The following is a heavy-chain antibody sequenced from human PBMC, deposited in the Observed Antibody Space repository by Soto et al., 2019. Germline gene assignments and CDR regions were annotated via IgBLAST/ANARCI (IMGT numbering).Heavy chain of an antibody. Sequence: ASVKVSCKASGYTFTSYYMHWVLQAPGQGLEWMGWMNPNSGNTGYAQKFQGRVTMARNTSISTAYMELSGLRSEDTAVYYCARSDFWSGYYKNWFDPWGQGTLVTVSS. V-gene: IGHV1-8*02. CDR2: MNPNSGNT. D-gene: IGHD3-3*01. J-gene: IGHJ5*02. CDR1: GYTFTSYY. CDR3: ARSDFWSGYYKNWFDP.